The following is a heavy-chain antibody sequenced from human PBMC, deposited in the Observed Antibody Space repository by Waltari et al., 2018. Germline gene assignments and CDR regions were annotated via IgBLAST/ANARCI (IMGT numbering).Heavy chain of an antibody. D-gene: IGHD5-12*01. J-gene: IGHJ3*02. CDR3: ARGVATTHAFDI. V-gene: IGHV1-69*04. CDR1: GGTFSSYA. CDR2: IIPILGIA. Sequence: QVQLVQSGAEVKKPGSSVKVSCKASGGTFSSYAISWVRQAPGQGLEWRGGIIPILGIANYAQKCQGRVTITADESTSTAYMELSSRRSEDTAVYYCARGVATTHAFDIGGQGTMVTVSS.